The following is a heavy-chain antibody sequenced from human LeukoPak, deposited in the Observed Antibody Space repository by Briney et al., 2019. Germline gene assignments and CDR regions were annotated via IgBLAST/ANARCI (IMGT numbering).Heavy chain of an antibody. CDR2: IYTSGST. V-gene: IGHV4-4*07. Sequence: SETLSLTCTVSGGSISSYYWSWIRQPAGKGLEWIGRIYTSGSTNYNPSLKSRVTMSVDTSKNQFSLKLSSVTAADTAVYYCAREWADTAMVTYYYYYYMDVWGKGTTVTVSS. D-gene: IGHD5-18*01. J-gene: IGHJ6*03. CDR1: GGSISSYY. CDR3: AREWADTAMVTYYYYYYMDV.